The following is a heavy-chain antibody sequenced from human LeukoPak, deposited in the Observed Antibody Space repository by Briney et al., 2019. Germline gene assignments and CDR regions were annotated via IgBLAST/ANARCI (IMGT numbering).Heavy chain of an antibody. Sequence: PGGSLRLSCAASGFTFSSYEMNWVRQAPGKGLEWVSYISSSGSTIYYADSVKGRFTISRDNAKNSLYLQMNSLRAEDTAVYYCARDSGYDYVWGSYRNPGYFDYWGQGTLVTDSS. V-gene: IGHV3-48*03. CDR1: GFTFSSYE. CDR2: ISSSGSTI. CDR3: ARDSGYDYVWGSYRNPGYFDY. D-gene: IGHD3-16*02. J-gene: IGHJ4*02.